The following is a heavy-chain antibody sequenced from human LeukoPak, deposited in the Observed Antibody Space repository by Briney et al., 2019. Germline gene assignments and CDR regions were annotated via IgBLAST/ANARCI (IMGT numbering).Heavy chain of an antibody. J-gene: IGHJ6*02. V-gene: IGHV3-30-3*01. CDR1: GFTFSSYA. D-gene: IGHD2-2*01. CDR3: ARVPSWRYYGMDV. CDR2: ISYDGSNK. Sequence: GRSLRLSCAASGFTFSSYAMHWVRQAPGKGLEWVAVISYDGSNKYYADSVKGRFTISRDNSKNTLYLQMNSLRAEDTAVYYCARVPSWRYYGMDVWGQGTTVTVSS.